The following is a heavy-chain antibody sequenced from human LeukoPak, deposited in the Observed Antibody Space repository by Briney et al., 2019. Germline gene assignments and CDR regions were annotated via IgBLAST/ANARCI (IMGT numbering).Heavy chain of an antibody. D-gene: IGHD6-13*01. CDR1: GYTLTELS. Sequence: ASVKVSCKVSGYTLTELSMHWVRQAPGKGLEWMGGFDPEDGETIYAHKFQGRVTMTEDTSTDTAYMELSSLRSEDTAVYYCATEDTGYSSSWLDYWGQGTLVTVSS. CDR3: ATEDTGYSSSWLDY. J-gene: IGHJ4*02. CDR2: FDPEDGET. V-gene: IGHV1-24*01.